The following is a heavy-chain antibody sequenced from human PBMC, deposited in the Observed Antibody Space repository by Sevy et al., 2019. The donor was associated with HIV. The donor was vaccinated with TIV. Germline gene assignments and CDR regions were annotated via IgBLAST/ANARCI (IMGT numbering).Heavy chain of an antibody. V-gene: IGHV1-18*04. CDR3: AGDPITMVRGVVVGHYYYYGMDV. CDR2: ISAYNGNT. Sequence: ASVKVSCKASGYTFTSYGISWVRQAPGQGLEWMGWISAYNGNTNYAQKLQGRVTMTTDTSTSTAYMELRSLRSDDTAVYYCAGDPITMVRGVVVGHYYYYGMDVWGQGTTVTVSS. CDR1: GYTFTSYG. D-gene: IGHD3-10*01. J-gene: IGHJ6*02.